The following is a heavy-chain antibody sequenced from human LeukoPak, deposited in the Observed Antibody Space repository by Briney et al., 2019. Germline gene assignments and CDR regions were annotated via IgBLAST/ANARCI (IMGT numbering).Heavy chain of an antibody. CDR2: ISSSGSTI. CDR3: ARGTYYYDSSGYIDY. V-gene: IGHV3-48*03. J-gene: IGHJ4*02. Sequence: PGGSLRLSCAASGFTFSSYEMNWVRQAPGKGLEWVSYISSSGSTIYYADSVKGRFTISRDNAKNSLYLQINSLRAEDTAVYYCARGTYYYDSSGYIDYWGQGTLVTVSS. D-gene: IGHD3-22*01. CDR1: GFTFSSYE.